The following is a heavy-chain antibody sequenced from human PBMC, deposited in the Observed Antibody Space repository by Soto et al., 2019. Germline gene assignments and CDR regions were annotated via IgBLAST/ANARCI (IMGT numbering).Heavy chain of an antibody. Sequence: PSETLSLTCTVSDGSINRSSYYWGWIRQPPGKGLECIGSIYYSGSTYYNPSLKSRVTISVDTSKNQFSLKLSSVTAADTAVYYCGVGRGLGELSSFYYYYGMDVWGQGTTVTVSS. J-gene: IGHJ6*02. D-gene: IGHD3-16*02. CDR3: GVGRGLGELSSFYYYYGMDV. CDR1: DGSINRSSYY. CDR2: IYYSGST. V-gene: IGHV4-39*01.